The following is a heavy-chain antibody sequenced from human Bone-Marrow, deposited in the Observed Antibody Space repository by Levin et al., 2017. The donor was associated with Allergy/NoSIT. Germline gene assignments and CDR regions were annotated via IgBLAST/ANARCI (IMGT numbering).Heavy chain of an antibody. CDR2: IHHSGNT. CDR3: ARDRGSNTAFDI. V-gene: IGHV4-31*03. D-gene: IGHD3-10*01. CDR1: GASISSGGSY. J-gene: IGHJ3*02. Sequence: SETLSLTCTVSGASISSGGSYWSWIRQLPGKGLEWIGYIHHSGNTYSNPSLKSRVIISVDKSKNEFSLKVNSVTAADTALYYCARDRGSNTAFDIWGQGTMVTVSS.